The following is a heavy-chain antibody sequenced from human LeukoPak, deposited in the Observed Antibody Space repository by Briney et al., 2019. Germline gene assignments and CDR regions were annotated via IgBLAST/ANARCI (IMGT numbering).Heavy chain of an antibody. V-gene: IGHV1-69*13. J-gene: IGHJ4*02. Sequence: GASVKVSCTASGGTFSSYAISWVRQAPGQGLEWMGGIIPIFGTANYAQKFQGRVTITADESTSTAYMELSSLRSEDTAVYYCARRQTDSSGYWEALYFDYWGQGTLVTVSS. CDR3: ARRQTDSSGYWEALYFDY. CDR2: IIPIFGTA. CDR1: GGTFSSYA. D-gene: IGHD3-22*01.